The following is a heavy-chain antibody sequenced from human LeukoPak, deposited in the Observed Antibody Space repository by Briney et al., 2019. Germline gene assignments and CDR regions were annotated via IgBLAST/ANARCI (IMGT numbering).Heavy chain of an antibody. J-gene: IGHJ4*02. CDR1: GFAFSDYW. D-gene: IGHD1-1*01. CDR2: IFSDGTGT. Sequence: GGSLRLSCVASGFAFSDYWMHWARQAPGKGPVWVSRIFSDGTGTGYADFVKGRFTISRDNVKNTLFLQMHSLRAEDTALYYCARGRWSPGYFDLWGPGTLVTVSS. V-gene: IGHV3-74*01. CDR3: ARGRWSPGYFDL.